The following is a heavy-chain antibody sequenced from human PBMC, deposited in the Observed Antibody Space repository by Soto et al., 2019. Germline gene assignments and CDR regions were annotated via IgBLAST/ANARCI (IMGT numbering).Heavy chain of an antibody. Sequence: QVQLQESGPGLVKPSQTLSLTCTVSGGSISSGGYYWSWIRQHPGKGLEWIGYIYYSGSTYYNPPRKSRVTISVDTSKTQCSLKLSSVTAADTAVYYCARGRSSTSPYPIGYWGQGTLVTVSS. V-gene: IGHV4-31*03. D-gene: IGHD2-2*01. CDR2: IYYSGST. CDR1: GGSISSGGYY. J-gene: IGHJ4*02. CDR3: ARGRSSTSPYPIGY.